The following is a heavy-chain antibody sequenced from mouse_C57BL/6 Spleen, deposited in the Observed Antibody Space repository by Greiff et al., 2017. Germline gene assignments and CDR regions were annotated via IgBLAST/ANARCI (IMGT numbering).Heavy chain of an antibody. J-gene: IGHJ4*01. D-gene: IGHD2-1*01. CDR1: GFSLTSYG. V-gene: IGHV2-5*01. CDR2: IWRGGST. CDR3: ATIYYGNHYYAMDY. Sequence: VQLKQSGPGLVQPSQSLSITCTVSGFSLTSYGVHWVRQSPGKGLEWLGVIWRGGSTDYNAAFMSRLSITKDNSKSQVFFKMNSLQADDTAIYYCATIYYGNHYYAMDYWGQGTSVTVSS.